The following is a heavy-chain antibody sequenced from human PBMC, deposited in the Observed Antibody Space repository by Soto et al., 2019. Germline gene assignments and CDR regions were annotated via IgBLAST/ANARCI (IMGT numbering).Heavy chain of an antibody. Sequence: QVQLVQSGDEVKKPGASVKVSCKASGYTFTSYDINWVRQATGQGLEWMGGMNPNSGNTGYTQKFKGRVTMTRDTSINTAYMELSSLRSEDTAVYYCARGRSGSPDYWGQGTLVTVSS. J-gene: IGHJ4*02. V-gene: IGHV1-8*01. CDR2: MNPNSGNT. D-gene: IGHD3-10*01. CDR1: GYTFTSYD. CDR3: ARGRSGSPDY.